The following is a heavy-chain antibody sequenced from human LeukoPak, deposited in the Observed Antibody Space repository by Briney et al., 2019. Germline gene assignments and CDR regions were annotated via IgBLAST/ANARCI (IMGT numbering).Heavy chain of an antibody. D-gene: IGHD3-3*01. CDR3: ARETYDFWSGYYPGRGYYYYYMDV. V-gene: IGHV3-21*01. J-gene: IGHJ6*03. CDR1: GFTFSSYS. Sequence: GGSLRLSCAASGFTFSSYSMNWVRQAPGKGLEWVSSISSSSSYIYYADSVKGRFTISRDNAKNSLYLQMNSLRAEDTAVNYCARETYDFWSGYYPGRGYYYYYMDVWGKGTTVTVSS. CDR2: ISSSSSYI.